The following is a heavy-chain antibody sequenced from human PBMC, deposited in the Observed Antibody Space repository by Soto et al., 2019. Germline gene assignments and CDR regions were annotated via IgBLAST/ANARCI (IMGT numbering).Heavy chain of an antibody. D-gene: IGHD6-6*01. CDR1: GFTFSSYG. J-gene: IGHJ4*02. CDR2: ISYDGSNK. CDR3: AKAREAARLDY. Sequence: PGGSLRLSCAASGFTFSSYGMHWVRQAPGKGLEWVAVISYDGSNKYYADSVKGRFTISRDNSKNTLYLQMNSLRAEDTAVYYCAKAREAARLDYWGQGTLVTVSS. V-gene: IGHV3-30*18.